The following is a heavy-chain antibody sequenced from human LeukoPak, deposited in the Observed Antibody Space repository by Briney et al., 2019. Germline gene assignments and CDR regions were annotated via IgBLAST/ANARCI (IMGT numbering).Heavy chain of an antibody. Sequence: GESLKISCKGSGYSFTSYWVGWVRQMPGKGLEGMGIIYPGDSDTRYSPSFQGQVTISADKSISTAYLQWSSLKASDTAMYYCARQGLLWFGERYYYYGMDVWGQGTTVTVSS. CDR3: ARQGLLWFGERYYYYGMDV. CDR1: GYSFTSYW. J-gene: IGHJ6*02. V-gene: IGHV5-51*01. CDR2: IYPGDSDT. D-gene: IGHD3-10*01.